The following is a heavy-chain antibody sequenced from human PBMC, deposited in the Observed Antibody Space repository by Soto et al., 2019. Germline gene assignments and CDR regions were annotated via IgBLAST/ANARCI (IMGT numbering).Heavy chain of an antibody. CDR3: ARDADNYYGSGSYSYYFDY. CDR2: IYHSGST. CDR1: GGSISSSNW. J-gene: IGHJ4*02. V-gene: IGHV4-4*02. D-gene: IGHD3-10*01. Sequence: ASETLSLTCAVSGGSISSSNWWSWVRQPPGKGLEWIGEIYHSGSTNYNPSLKSRVTISVDKSKNQFSLKLSSVTAADTAVYYCARDADNYYGSGSYSYYFDYWGQGTLVTVSS.